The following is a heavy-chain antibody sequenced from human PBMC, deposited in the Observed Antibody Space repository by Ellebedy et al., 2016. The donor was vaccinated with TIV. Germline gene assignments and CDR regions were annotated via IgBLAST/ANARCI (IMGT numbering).Heavy chain of an antibody. CDR3: AKGRVGYRVRTFYYYYGMDV. CDR1: GFTFSSYG. V-gene: IGHV3-30*18. Sequence: GGSLRLSXAASGFTFSSYGMHWVRQAPGKGLEWVAVISYDGSNKYYADSVKGRFTISRDNSKNTLYLQMNSLRAEDTAVYYCAKGRVGYRVRTFYYYYGMDVWGQGTTVTVSS. CDR2: ISYDGSNK. D-gene: IGHD6-13*01. J-gene: IGHJ6*02.